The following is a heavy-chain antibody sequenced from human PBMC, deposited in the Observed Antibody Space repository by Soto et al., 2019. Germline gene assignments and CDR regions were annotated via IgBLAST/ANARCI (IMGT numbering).Heavy chain of an antibody. D-gene: IGHD3-3*01. V-gene: IGHV3-21*03. CDR2: ISSSSSYI. CDR1: GFTFSSYS. J-gene: IGHJ4*02. CDR3: ARIFDFWSGYYFSY. Sequence: PGGSLRLSCAASGFTFSSYSMNWVRQAPGKGLEWVSSISSSSSYIYYADSVKGRFTISRDNAKNSLYLQMNSLRAEDTATYYCARIFDFWSGYYFSYWGRGTLVTVSS.